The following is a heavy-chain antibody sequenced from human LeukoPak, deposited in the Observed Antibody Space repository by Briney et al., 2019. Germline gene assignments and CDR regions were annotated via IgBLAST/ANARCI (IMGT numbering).Heavy chain of an antibody. CDR1: RFTFSSYG. J-gene: IGHJ6*03. CDR2: ISSSGGST. V-gene: IGHV3-23*01. CDR3: VRRFYYYYYMDV. Sequence: GGSLRLSCAASRFTFSSYGMSWVRQAPGKGLEWVSGISSSGGSTYYADSVKGRFTISRDNSKNTLYLQMNSLRAEDTAVYYCVRRFYYYYYMDVWGKGTTVTISS.